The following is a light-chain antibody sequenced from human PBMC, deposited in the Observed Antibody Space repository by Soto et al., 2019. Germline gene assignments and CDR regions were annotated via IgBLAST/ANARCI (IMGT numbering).Light chain of an antibody. Sequence: DIQMTQSPSTLSASVGDRVTITCRASQSVSSWLAWYQQKPGIAPKLLIVDGSSLESGAGCRFGGSGSGRVFTFTRRTPQPDDFASYYCREDMSYSTTFGQGTQVEF. J-gene: IGKJ5*01. CDR2: DGS. CDR3: REDMSYSTT. CDR1: QSVSSW. V-gene: IGKV1-5*01.